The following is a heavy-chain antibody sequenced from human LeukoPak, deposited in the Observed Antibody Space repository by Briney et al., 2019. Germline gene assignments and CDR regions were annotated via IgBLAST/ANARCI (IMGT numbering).Heavy chain of an antibody. V-gene: IGHV4-4*07. Sequence: SETLSLTCTVSTASINSYYWGWVRQPAGRGLEWIGRIYTTGMTQYDPSLQSRVTMSVDTSQKQFSLNLRSVTAADTAIYFCVRHGYTASHFFLDYWGQGTLVTVSS. CDR1: TASINSYY. D-gene: IGHD5-18*01. CDR3: VRHGYTASHFFLDY. J-gene: IGHJ4*02. CDR2: IYTTGMT.